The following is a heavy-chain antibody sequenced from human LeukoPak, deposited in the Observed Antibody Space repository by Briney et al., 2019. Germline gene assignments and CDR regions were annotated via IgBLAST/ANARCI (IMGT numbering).Heavy chain of an antibody. CDR1: GGTFSSYA. CDR3: ASRSSSWLDAFDI. CDR2: IIPIFGTA. J-gene: IGHJ3*02. Sequence: ASVKVSCKASGGTFSSYAISWVRQAPGQGLEWMGGIIPIFGTANYAQKFQGRVTITADESTSTAYMELSSLRSEDTAVYYCASRSSSWLDAFDIWGQGTMVTVSS. D-gene: IGHD6-13*01. V-gene: IGHV1-69*13.